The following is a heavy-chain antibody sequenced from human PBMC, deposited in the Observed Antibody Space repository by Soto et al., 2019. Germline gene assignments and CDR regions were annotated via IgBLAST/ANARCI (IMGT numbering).Heavy chain of an antibody. CDR2: ISATGGST. J-gene: IGHJ4*02. CDR3: AKDRLAGNFDY. V-gene: IGHV3-23*01. CDR1: GFTFNNYA. Sequence: EVQVLDSGGGLVQPGGSLRISCAASGFTFNNYAMNWVRQAPGKGLEWVATISATGGSTYYADSVKRRFTISRDNSKNTLYLQMNGLRVEDTAVYYCAKDRLAGNFDYWGQGTQVTVSS.